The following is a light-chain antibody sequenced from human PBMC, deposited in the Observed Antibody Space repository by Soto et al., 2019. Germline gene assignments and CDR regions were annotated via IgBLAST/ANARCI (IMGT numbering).Light chain of an antibody. V-gene: IGKV3-15*01. J-gene: IGKJ1*01. CDR1: QSVSLS. Sequence: EIVLTQSQATLSVSRGDSATLSCRASQSVSLSLAWYQMRPGQPPRLLIYGASTRATDIPARFSGSGSGTDFTLTISSLQSEDFAVYFCQQYHLWPSWTFGQGTKVELK. CDR2: GAS. CDR3: QQYHLWPSWT.